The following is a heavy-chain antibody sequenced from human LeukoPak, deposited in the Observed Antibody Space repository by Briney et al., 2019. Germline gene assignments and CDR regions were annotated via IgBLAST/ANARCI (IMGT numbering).Heavy chain of an antibody. CDR1: GGSICSYY. Sequence: SSESLSLTCTVSGGSICSYYWSWIRQPPGKGLEWIGYTKNSGNTNYSPSLKSRVSISVDTPKNQFSLKLSSVTAADTAVYYCARPSRDGYRYTFDYWGQGILVTVSS. D-gene: IGHD5-24*01. J-gene: IGHJ4*02. V-gene: IGHV4-59*01. CDR2: TKNSGNT. CDR3: ARPSRDGYRYTFDY.